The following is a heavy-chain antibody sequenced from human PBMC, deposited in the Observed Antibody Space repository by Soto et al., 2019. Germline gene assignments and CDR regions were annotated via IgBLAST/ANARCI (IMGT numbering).Heavy chain of an antibody. CDR3: AKVDSSSWYGLQGYYGMDV. J-gene: IGHJ6*02. CDR2: ISYDGSNK. Sequence: QVQLVESGGGVVQPGRSLRLSGAASGFTFSSYGMHWVRQAPGKGLEWVAVISYDGSNKYYADSVKGRFTISRDNSKNTLYLQMTSLRSEAKAVYYCAKVDSSSWYGLQGYYGMDVWGQGTTVTVSS. CDR1: GFTFSSYG. V-gene: IGHV3-30*18. D-gene: IGHD6-13*01.